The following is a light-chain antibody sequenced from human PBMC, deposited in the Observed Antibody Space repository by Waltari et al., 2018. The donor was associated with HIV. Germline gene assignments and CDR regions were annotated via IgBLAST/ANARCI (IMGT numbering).Light chain of an antibody. V-gene: IGLV2-14*03. CDR1: RSDVDGYKY. CDR3: SSYTSSSTVV. J-gene: IGLJ2*01. CDR2: DVS. Sequence: QSALTQPALVYGSSGQSITISCTATRSDVDGYKYVSSYQRPPGKAPKLMIYDVSNRPSGVSNRFSGSKCGNTASLTSSGLQAEDKADYYCSSYTSSSTVVFGGGTKLTVL.